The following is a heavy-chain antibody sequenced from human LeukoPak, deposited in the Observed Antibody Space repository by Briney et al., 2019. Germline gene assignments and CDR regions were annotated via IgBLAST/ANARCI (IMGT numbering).Heavy chain of an antibody. CDR2: IYTSGST. V-gene: IGHV4-4*07. CDR3: AREIVVRGVPAYYFDY. J-gene: IGHJ4*02. Sequence: SETLSLTCTVSGGSISSYYWSWIRQPAGKGLEWIGRIYTSGSTNYNPSLKSRVTMSVDTSKNQFSLKLSSVTAADTAVYYCAREIVVRGVPAYYFDYWGQGTLVTVSS. D-gene: IGHD3-10*01. CDR1: GGSISSYY.